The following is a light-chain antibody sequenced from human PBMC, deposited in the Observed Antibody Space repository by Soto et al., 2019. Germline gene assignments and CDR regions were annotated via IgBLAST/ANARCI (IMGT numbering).Light chain of an antibody. J-gene: IGKJ4*01. V-gene: IGKV1-39*01. CDR1: RSINTY. CDR2: SAS. Sequence: DIQMTQSPSSLSASVGDRVTITCRASRSINTYVNWYQQRPGKAPELLIYSASSLHTGVPSRFSGGGSGTDFTLTISSLQPEDFGTYYCQQSYTSPVTFGGGTKV. CDR3: QQSYTSPVT.